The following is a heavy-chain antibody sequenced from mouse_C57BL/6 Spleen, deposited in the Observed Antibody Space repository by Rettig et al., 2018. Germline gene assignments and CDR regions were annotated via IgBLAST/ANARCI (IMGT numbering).Heavy chain of an antibody. V-gene: IGHV6-6*01. J-gene: IGHJ4*01. D-gene: IGHD1-3*01. CDR3: TPPLTDY. Sequence: WVAEIRNKANNHATYYAESVKGRFTISRDDSKSSVYLQMNSLRAEDTGIYYCTPPLTDYWGQGTSVTVSS. CDR2: IRNKANNHAT.